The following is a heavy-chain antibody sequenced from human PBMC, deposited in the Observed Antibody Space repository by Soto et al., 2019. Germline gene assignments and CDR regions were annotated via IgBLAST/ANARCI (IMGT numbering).Heavy chain of an antibody. CDR2: ISYDGSNK. J-gene: IGHJ6*02. D-gene: IGHD5-18*01. Sequence: QVQLLESGGGVVQPGRSLRLSCAASGFTFSSYGMHWVRQAPGKGLEWVAVISYDGSNKYYADSVKGRFTISRDNSKNTLYLQMNSLRAEDTAVYYCAKGRPGYSYALADYYGMDVWGQGTTVTVSS. V-gene: IGHV3-30*18. CDR1: GFTFSSYG. CDR3: AKGRPGYSYALADYYGMDV.